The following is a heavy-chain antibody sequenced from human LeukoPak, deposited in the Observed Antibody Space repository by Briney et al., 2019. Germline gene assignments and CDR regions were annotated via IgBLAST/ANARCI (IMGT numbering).Heavy chain of an antibody. J-gene: IGHJ4*02. D-gene: IGHD4-17*01. CDR2: ISGNNGNT. CDR3: VRVGSACGDPLEFDF. V-gene: IGHV1-18*01. Sequence: ASVKVSCKASGYSFNKFGISWVRQAPGQGLEWMGWISGNNGNTDSAQKFQDRVTMTTDNSMSTAYLEVRSLRSDDTAVYFCVRVGSACGDPLEFDFWGQGTLVIVSS. CDR1: GYSFNKFG.